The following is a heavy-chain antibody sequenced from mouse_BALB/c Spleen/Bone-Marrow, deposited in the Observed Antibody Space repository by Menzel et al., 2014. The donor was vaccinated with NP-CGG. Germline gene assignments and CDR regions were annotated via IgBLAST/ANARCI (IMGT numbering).Heavy chain of an antibody. CDR2: ISSDSGAI. J-gene: IGHJ2*01. V-gene: IGHV5-17*02. CDR1: GFTFSSFG. D-gene: IGHD4-1*01. CDR3: TRGGNWEDFDY. Sequence: EVQRVESGGGLVQPGGSRKLSCAASGFTFSSFGMHWVRQAQEKGLEWIAYISSDSGAIFYADTVKGRFTISRDNPKNTLFLQMTSLRSEDTAIYFCTRGGNWEDFDYWGQGTTLTVSS.